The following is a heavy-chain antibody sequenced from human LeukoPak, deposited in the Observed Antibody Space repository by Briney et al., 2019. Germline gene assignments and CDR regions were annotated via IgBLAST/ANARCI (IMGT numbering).Heavy chain of an antibody. CDR3: ARDSSNYDGYYYGMDV. D-gene: IGHD4-4*01. CDR2: ISSSSYI. CDR1: GFTFSSYS. J-gene: IGHJ6*02. V-gene: IGHV3-21*01. Sequence: PGGSLRLSCAASGFTFSSYSMNWVRQAPGKGLEWVSSISSSSYIYYADSVKGRFTISRDNAKNSLYLQMNSLRAEDTAVYYCARDSSNYDGYYYGMDVWGQGTTVTVSS.